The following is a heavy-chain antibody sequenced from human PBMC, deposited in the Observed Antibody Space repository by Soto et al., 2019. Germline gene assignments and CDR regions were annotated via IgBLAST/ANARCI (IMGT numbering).Heavy chain of an antibody. D-gene: IGHD2-15*01. V-gene: IGHV4-34*01. CDR2: INHSGST. CDR1: GGSFSGYY. Sequence: PSETLSLTCAVYGGSFSGYYWSWVRQPPGKGLEWIGEINHSGSTNYNPSLKSQITISVNTSKNQFSIKLSSVTATDTVLYYCARVVVVVYYYYYYMDVWGKGTTVS. J-gene: IGHJ6*03. CDR3: ARVVVVVYYYYYYMDV.